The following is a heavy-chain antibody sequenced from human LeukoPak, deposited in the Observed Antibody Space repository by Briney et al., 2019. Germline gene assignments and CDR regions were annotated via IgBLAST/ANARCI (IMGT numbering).Heavy chain of an antibody. CDR1: GGSISSYC. Sequence: SETLSLTCIVSGGSISSYCWSWIRQPPGKGLEWIGYIYYSGSTNYSPSLKSRVTISVDTSKNQFSLKLSSVTAADTAVYYCARSLYYYGSDSFDIWGQGTMVTVSS. D-gene: IGHD3-10*01. CDR2: IYYSGST. J-gene: IGHJ3*02. V-gene: IGHV4-59*01. CDR3: ARSLYYYGSDSFDI.